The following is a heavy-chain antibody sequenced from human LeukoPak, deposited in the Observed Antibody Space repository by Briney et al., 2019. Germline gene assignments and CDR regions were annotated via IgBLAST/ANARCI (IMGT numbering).Heavy chain of an antibody. Sequence: PGGSLRLSCAASGFTFSSYAMHWVRQAPGKGLEWVVVISYDGSNKYYADSVKGRFTISRDNSKNTLYLQMNSLRAEDTAVYYCARVGRWLQLQGPFDYWGQGTLVTVSS. V-gene: IGHV3-30*01. CDR3: ARVGRWLQLQGPFDY. J-gene: IGHJ4*02. CDR1: GFTFSSYA. D-gene: IGHD5-24*01. CDR2: ISYDGSNK.